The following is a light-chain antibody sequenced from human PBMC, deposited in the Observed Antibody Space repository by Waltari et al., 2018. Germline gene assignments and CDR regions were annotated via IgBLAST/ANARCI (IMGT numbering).Light chain of an antibody. V-gene: IGLV1-47*01. CDR2: RND. Sequence: QSVLTQPPSASGTPGQRVTISCSGSSSNIGSNFVCWYQHLPGTAPKLLIYRNDQRPSGVPDRFSGSRSGNSASLAISGLRSEDEADYYCAAWDDSLTVRFGGGTKLTVL. J-gene: IGLJ3*02. CDR3: AAWDDSLTVR. CDR1: SSNIGSNF.